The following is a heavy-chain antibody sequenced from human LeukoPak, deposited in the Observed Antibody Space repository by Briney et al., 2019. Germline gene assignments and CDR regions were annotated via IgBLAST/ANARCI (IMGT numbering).Heavy chain of an antibody. CDR3: ARVGLGAPRD. J-gene: IGHJ4*02. CDR1: GHTFRIYW. D-gene: IGHD1-26*01. V-gene: IGHV3-74*01. CDR2: INSEGSST. Sequence: GGTLRLSRAASGHTFRIYWMLCVPEAPGKGLVCVSRINSEGSSTSYADSVKGRFTISRDNDKNTVYQQMNSLRAEDMAVYYCARVGLGAPRDWGQGTLVTV.